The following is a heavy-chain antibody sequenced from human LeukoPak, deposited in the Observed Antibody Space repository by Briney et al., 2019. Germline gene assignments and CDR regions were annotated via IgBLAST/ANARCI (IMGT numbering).Heavy chain of an antibody. Sequence: PGGSLRLSCAASGFSFSCYGMSWVRQAPGKGLEWVSALTSSGGSTYYADSVKGRFTISRDNSRHTMYLQMNSLRADDTAVYFCAKDDLYGKFDYWGQGTLVTVSS. CDR1: GFSFSCYG. J-gene: IGHJ4*02. V-gene: IGHV3-23*01. D-gene: IGHD4-17*01. CDR3: AKDDLYGKFDY. CDR2: LTSSGGST.